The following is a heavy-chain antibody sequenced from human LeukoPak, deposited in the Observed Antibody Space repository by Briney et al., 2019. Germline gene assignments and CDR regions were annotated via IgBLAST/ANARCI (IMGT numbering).Heavy chain of an antibody. Sequence: GGSVRLSCAASGFIFSSYDVNWVRQAPGKGLEWVSYISSSGRTIYYADSVEGRFTISRDNAKNSLYLQMNSLRAEDTAVYYCAREGDFWSGPSGYFDNWGQGTLVTVSS. D-gene: IGHD3-3*01. CDR1: GFIFSSYD. CDR2: ISSSGRTI. J-gene: IGHJ4*02. V-gene: IGHV3-48*03. CDR3: AREGDFWSGPSGYFDN.